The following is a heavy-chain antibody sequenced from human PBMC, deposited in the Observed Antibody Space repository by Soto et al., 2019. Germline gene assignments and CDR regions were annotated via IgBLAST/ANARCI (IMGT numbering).Heavy chain of an antibody. V-gene: IGHV5-51*01. CDR3: ARFSSSSGVYYYYGMDV. D-gene: IGHD6-6*01. J-gene: IGHJ6*02. CDR2: IYPGDSDT. CDR1: GYSFTSDW. Sequence: GESLKISCNGSGYSFTSDWIGWVGQMPGKGLEWMGIIYPGDSDTRYSPSFQGQVTISADKSISTAYLQWSSLKASDTAMYYCARFSSSSGVYYYYGMDVWGQGTTVTVSS.